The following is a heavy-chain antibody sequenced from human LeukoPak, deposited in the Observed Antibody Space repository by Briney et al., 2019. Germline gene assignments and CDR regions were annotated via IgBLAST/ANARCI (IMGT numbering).Heavy chain of an antibody. Sequence: GGSLRLSCAASGFTFSSYSMNWVRQAPGKGLEWVSSISSSSSYIYYADSVKGLFTISRDNAKNSLYLQMNSLRAEDTAVYYCARDMGYYDSSGSFDYWGQGTLVTVSS. V-gene: IGHV3-21*01. D-gene: IGHD3-22*01. CDR2: ISSSSSYI. CDR1: GFTFSSYS. CDR3: ARDMGYYDSSGSFDY. J-gene: IGHJ4*02.